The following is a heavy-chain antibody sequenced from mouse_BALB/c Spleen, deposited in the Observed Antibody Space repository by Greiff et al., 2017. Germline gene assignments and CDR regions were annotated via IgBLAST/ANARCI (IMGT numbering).Heavy chain of an antibody. V-gene: IGHV5-9-4*01. CDR3: ARDEDGYWGY. J-gene: IGHJ2*01. CDR1: GFTFSSYA. D-gene: IGHD2-3*01. CDR2: ISSGGSYT. Sequence: EVKLMESGGGLVKPGGSLKLSCAASGFTFSSYAMSWVRQSPEKRLEWVAEISSGGSYTYYPDTVTGRFTISRDNAKNTLYLEMSSLRSEDTAMYYCARDEDGYWGYWGQGTTLTVSS.